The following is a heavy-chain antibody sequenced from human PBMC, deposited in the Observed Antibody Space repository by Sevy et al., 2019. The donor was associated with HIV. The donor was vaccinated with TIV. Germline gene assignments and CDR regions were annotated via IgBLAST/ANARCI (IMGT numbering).Heavy chain of an antibody. CDR3: ARPLSRTGTGVGY. D-gene: IGHD1-1*01. J-gene: IGHJ4*02. V-gene: IGHV3-7*01. Sequence: GGSLGLSCAASGFTFSSYWMSWVRQAPGKGLEWVANIKQDGSEKYYVDSVKGRFTISRDNAKNSLYLQMNSLRAEDTAVYYCARPLSRTGTGVGYWGQGTLVTVSS. CDR2: IKQDGSEK. CDR1: GFTFSSYW.